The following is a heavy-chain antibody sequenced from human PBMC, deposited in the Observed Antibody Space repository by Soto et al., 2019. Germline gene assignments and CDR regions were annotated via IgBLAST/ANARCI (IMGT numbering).Heavy chain of an antibody. Sequence: GASVKVSCKASGYSFTDYHIHWVRQAPGQGLGWLRRINPKSGGTSTAQKFQGWVTMTTDTSISTASMELTRLTSDDTAIYYCARGDSTDCSNGVCSFFYNHDMDVWGQGTTVTV. CDR2: INPKSGGT. V-gene: IGHV1-2*04. D-gene: IGHD2-8*01. CDR1: GYSFTDYH. J-gene: IGHJ6*02. CDR3: ARGDSTDCSNGVCSFFYNHDMDV.